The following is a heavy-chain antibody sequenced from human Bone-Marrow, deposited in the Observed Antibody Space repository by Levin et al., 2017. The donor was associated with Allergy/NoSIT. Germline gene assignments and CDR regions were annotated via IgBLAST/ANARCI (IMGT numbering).Heavy chain of an antibody. CDR3: VTGTPYFDY. CDR1: GGTFSTYT. V-gene: IGHV1-69*08. D-gene: IGHD1-26*01. J-gene: IGHJ4*02. CDR2: IIPILDAA. Sequence: SVKVSCKASGGTFSTYTISWVRQAPGQGLEWMGRIIPILDAANYAQKFQGRVTITADTSTSTAYMELSSLRSEDTAVYYCVTGTPYFDYWGQGTLVTVSS.